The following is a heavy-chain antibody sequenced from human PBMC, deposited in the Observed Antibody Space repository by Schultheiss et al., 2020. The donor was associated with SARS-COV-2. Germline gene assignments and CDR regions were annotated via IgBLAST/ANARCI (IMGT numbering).Heavy chain of an antibody. D-gene: IGHD4-11*01. CDR2: INWNGGST. CDR1: GFTFSSYA. J-gene: IGHJ4*02. Sequence: GGSLRLSCAASGFTFSSYAMSWVRQAPGKGLEWVSGINWNGGSTGYADSVKGRFTISRDNAKNSLYLQMNSLRAEDTALYYCARTVPTVINYFDYWGQGTLVTVSS. V-gene: IGHV3-20*04. CDR3: ARTVPTVINYFDY.